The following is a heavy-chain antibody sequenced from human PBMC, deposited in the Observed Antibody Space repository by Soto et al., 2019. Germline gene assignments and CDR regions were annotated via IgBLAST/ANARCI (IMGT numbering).Heavy chain of an antibody. J-gene: IGHJ4*02. D-gene: IGHD3-22*01. Sequence: GSLRLSCAASGFTFSSYAMSWVRQAPGKGLEWVSAISGSGGSTYYADSVKGRFTISRDNSKNTLYLQMNSLRAEDTAVYYCAKVREDYYDSSGSPVYFDYWGQGTLVTVSS. CDR2: ISGSGGST. CDR3: AKVREDYYDSSGSPVYFDY. CDR1: GFTFSSYA. V-gene: IGHV3-23*01.